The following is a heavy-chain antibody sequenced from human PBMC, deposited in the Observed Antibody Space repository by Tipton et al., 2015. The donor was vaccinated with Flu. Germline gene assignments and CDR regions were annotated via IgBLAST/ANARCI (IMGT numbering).Heavy chain of an antibody. D-gene: IGHD2-15*01. J-gene: IGHJ4*02. V-gene: IGHV4-61*02. CDR2: IYTSGST. CDR1: GDSISTGSHY. Sequence: TLSLTCNVSGDSISTGSHYWNWIRQPAGKGLEWIGRIYTSGSTTYNPSLKSRATISIDTSKNQFSLKLSSVTAADTAVYYCARDYCSGGICYPDYWGQGTLVAVSS. CDR3: ARDYCSGGICYPDY.